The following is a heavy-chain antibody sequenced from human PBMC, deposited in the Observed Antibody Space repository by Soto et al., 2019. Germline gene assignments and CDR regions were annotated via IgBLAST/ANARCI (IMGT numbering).Heavy chain of an antibody. J-gene: IGHJ3*02. CDR2: MNPNSGNT. Sequence: QVQLVQSGAEVKKPGASVKVSCKASGYTFTSYDINWERQAPGQGLEWLGWMNPNSGNTGYAQKFQGRVTMTRNTSISTAYMELSSLRSEDTAVYYFARPTDYDYIWGSYRLVALDIWGQGTMVTASS. CDR3: ARPTDYDYIWGSYRLVALDI. V-gene: IGHV1-8*01. CDR1: GYTFTSYD. D-gene: IGHD3-16*02.